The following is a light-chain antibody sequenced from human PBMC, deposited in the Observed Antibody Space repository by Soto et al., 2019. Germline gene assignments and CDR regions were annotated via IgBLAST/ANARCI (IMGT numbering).Light chain of an antibody. CDR2: TTN. V-gene: IGLV1-44*01. CDR3: AAWNDSLHGVV. Sequence: QSVLAQPPSASGTPGQRVTMSCSGGSSNIGDNPVSWYQQLPGTAPKLLIYTTNQRPSGVPDRFSASKSGTSASLAISGLQSEDEADYYCAAWNDSLHGVVFGGGTKLTVL. CDR1: SSNIGDNP. J-gene: IGLJ2*01.